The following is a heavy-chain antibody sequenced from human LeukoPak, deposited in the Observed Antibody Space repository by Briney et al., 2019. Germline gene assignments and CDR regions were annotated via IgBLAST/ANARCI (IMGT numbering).Heavy chain of an antibody. CDR2: IYYSGST. Sequence: SETLSLTCTVSGGSISSYYWSWIRQPPGKGLEWIGYIYYSGSTYYNPSLKSRVTISVDTSKNQFSLKLSSVTAADTAVYYCARVFPQLATGYNWFDPWGQGTLVTVSS. CDR1: GGSISSYY. J-gene: IGHJ5*02. V-gene: IGHV4-59*12. D-gene: IGHD6-6*01. CDR3: ARVFPQLATGYNWFDP.